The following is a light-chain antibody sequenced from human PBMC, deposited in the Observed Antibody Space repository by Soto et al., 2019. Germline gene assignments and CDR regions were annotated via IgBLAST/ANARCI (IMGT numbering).Light chain of an antibody. CDR1: QSVSSN. CDR3: QQYNNWPPVT. J-gene: IGKJ4*01. CDR2: GAS. V-gene: IGKV3-15*01. Sequence: EIVMTQSPATLSVSPGERATLSCRASQSVSSNLAWYQQKPGQAPRLLIYGASTRATGIPARFSGSESGTEFTLNISSLQSEDFAVYYCQQYNNWPPVTFGGGTKVEIK.